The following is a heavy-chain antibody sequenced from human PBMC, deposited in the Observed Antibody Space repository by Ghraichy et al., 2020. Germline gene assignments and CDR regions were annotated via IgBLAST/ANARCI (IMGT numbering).Heavy chain of an antibody. CDR3: AKTVWWELRSMDV. J-gene: IGHJ6*02. CDR1: AHVCTPFT. CDR2: ISGSGGST. Sequence: GGSLRLSEIGTAHVCTPFTLLGLVCRPVHGQEWVSAISGSGGSTNYADSVKGRFTISRDNSKNTLYLQMNSLRAEDTAVYYCAKTVWWELRSMDVWGQGTTVTVSS. V-gene: IGHV3-23*01. D-gene: IGHD1-26*01.